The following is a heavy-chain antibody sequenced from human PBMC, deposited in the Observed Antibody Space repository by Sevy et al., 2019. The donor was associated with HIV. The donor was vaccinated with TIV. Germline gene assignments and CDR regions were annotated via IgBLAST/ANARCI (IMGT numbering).Heavy chain of an antibody. CDR3: ARGTTGTFDY. D-gene: IGHD1-1*01. J-gene: IGHJ4*02. CDR1: GFTFNIYW. CDR2: IISDGGSI. Sequence: GGSLRLSCAASGFTFNIYWMHWVRQAPGKGLVWVSRIISDGGSISHADSVKGRFTISRDNARNTVYLQMNSLRAEDTAVYYCARGTTGTFDYWGQGALVTVSS. V-gene: IGHV3-74*01.